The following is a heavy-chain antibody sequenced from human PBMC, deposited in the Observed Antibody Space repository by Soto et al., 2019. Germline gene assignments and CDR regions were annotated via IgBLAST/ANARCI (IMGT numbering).Heavy chain of an antibody. CDR1: GFTFSSYA. CDR2: FSGIVGST. J-gene: IGHJ4*02. CDR3: AKNTAGYSSSSGAY. Sequence: GGSLRLSCAASGFTFSSYAMSWVRQAPGKGLEWVSFFSGIVGSTYYADSVKGRFTFSRDFSKNTLYLQMNSLRAEDAAVYYCAKNTAGYSSSSGAYWGQGTLVTVSS. V-gene: IGHV3-23*01. D-gene: IGHD6-6*01.